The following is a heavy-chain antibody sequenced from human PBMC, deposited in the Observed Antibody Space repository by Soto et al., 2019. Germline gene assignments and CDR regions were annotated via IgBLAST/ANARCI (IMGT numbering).Heavy chain of an antibody. D-gene: IGHD3-22*01. V-gene: IGHV3-48*02. Sequence: EVQLVESGGGLVQPGGSLRLSCAASGFTFSSYSMNWVRQAPGKGLEWVSYISSSSSTIYYADSVKGRFTISRDNAKNSLYLQMNSLRDEDTAVYYCARDPGYYYDSSGYTDYYFAYWGQGTLVTVSS. CDR1: GFTFSSYS. J-gene: IGHJ4*02. CDR2: ISSSSSTI. CDR3: ARDPGYYYDSSGYTDYYFAY.